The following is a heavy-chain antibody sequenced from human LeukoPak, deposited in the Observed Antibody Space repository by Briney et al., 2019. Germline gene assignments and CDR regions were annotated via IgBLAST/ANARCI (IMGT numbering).Heavy chain of an antibody. J-gene: IGHJ4*02. CDR1: GHTFAGYY. CDR3: ARGLTMVRGVIIPY. CDR2: MNPNSGNT. Sequence: GASVKVSCKTSGHTFAGYYLHWVRQAPGQGLEWMGWMNPNSGNTSYAQKFQGRVTMTRNTSISTAYMELSSLRSEDTAVYYCARGLTMVRGVIIPYWGQGTLVTVSS. D-gene: IGHD3-10*01. V-gene: IGHV1-8*02.